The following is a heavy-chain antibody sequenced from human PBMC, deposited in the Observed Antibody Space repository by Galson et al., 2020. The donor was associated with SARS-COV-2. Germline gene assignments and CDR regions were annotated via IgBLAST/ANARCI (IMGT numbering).Heavy chain of an antibody. CDR2: IYWDDDK. D-gene: IGHD2-2*01. CDR3: AHRTSMRPFDH. CDR1: GFSLSTRGVG. Sequence: SGPTLVKPTQTLTLTCTFSGFSLSTRGVGVGWLRQPPGKALECLALIYWDDDKRYSPSLKSRLTITKDTSKNQVVLTMTNMDPVDTATYYCAHRTSMRPFDHWGQGTLVTVSS. J-gene: IGHJ4*02. V-gene: IGHV2-5*02.